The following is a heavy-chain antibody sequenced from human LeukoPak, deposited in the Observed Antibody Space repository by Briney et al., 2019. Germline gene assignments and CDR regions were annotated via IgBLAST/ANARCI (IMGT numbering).Heavy chain of an antibody. J-gene: IGHJ2*01. CDR2: IYPGDSDT. CDR3: ATLDPGDGHWYFDL. V-gene: IGHV5-51*01. Sequence: GESLKISCKDSGYRFTSYWIGWVRQMPGKGLERMRIIYPGDSDTRYSPSFQGQVTISADKSISTAYLQWSSLKASDTAMYYCATLDPGDGHWYFDLWGRGTLVTVSS. D-gene: IGHD3-16*01. CDR1: GYRFTSYW.